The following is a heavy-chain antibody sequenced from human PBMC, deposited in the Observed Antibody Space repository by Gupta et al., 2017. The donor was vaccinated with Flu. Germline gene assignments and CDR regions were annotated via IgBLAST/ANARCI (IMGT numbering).Heavy chain of an antibody. CDR3: ARIGGIAVAGTFGDYWYFDL. V-gene: IGHV2-26*01. J-gene: IGHJ2*01. CDR1: GFSLSNARMG. CDR2: IFSNDEK. Sequence: QVTLKESGPVLVKPTETLTLTCTVSGFSLSNARMGVSWIRQPPGKALEWLAHIFSNDEKSYSTSLKSRLTISKDTSKSQVVLTMTNMDPVDTATYYCARIGGIAVAGTFGDYWYFDLWGRGTLVTVSS. D-gene: IGHD6-19*01.